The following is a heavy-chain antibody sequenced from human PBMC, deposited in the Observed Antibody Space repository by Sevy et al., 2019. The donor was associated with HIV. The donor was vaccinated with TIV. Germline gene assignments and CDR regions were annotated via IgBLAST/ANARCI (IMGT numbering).Heavy chain of an antibody. D-gene: IGHD6-13*01. CDR2: IWYDGSDK. V-gene: IGHV3-33*01. Sequence: GGSLRLSCAASGFTFSDYDMHWVRQAPGKGLEWVAVIWYDGSDKYYADSVKGRLTISRDNSKNTLFLQMNSLRAEDTAVYYCARGHAAAGGDYFDYWGQGTLVTVSS. CDR1: GFTFSDYD. J-gene: IGHJ4*02. CDR3: ARGHAAAGGDYFDY.